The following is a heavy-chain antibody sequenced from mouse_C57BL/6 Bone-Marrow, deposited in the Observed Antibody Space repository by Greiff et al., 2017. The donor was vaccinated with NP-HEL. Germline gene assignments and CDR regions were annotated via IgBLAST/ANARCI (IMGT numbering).Heavy chain of an antibody. V-gene: IGHV1-64*01. J-gene: IGHJ1*03. CDR1: GYTLTSYW. Sequence: VQLQQSGAELVKPGASVKLSCKASGYTLTSYWMHWVKQRPGQGLEWIGMIHPNSGSTNYNEKFKSKATLTVDKSSSTAYMQLSSLTSEDSAVYYCARLGVTTVVATGYFDVWGTGTTVTVSS. D-gene: IGHD1-1*01. CDR3: ARLGVTTVVATGYFDV. CDR2: IHPNSGST.